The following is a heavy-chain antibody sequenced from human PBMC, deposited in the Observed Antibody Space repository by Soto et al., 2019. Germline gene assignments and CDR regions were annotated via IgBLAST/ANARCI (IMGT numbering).Heavy chain of an antibody. V-gene: IGHV1-18*01. CDR1: GYTFTSYG. Sequence: VKVSFKASGYTFTSYGISWVRQAPGQGLEWMGWISAYNGNTNYAQKLQGRVTMTTDTSTSTAYMELRSLRSDDTAVYYCARDSLSRQWLANFDYCGQGTLVTVSS. D-gene: IGHD6-19*01. CDR3: ARDSLSRQWLANFDY. CDR2: ISAYNGNT. J-gene: IGHJ4*02.